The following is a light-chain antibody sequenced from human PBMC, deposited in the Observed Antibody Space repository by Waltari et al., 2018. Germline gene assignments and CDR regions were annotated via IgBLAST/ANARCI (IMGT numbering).Light chain of an antibody. V-gene: IGKV4-1*01. CDR1: QSVFNTRNL. CDR2: WDS. J-gene: IGKJ2*01. CDR3: HQYYSVPYT. Sequence: DIVMTQSPDSLPVSLGERATINCKSSQSVFNTRNLLAWYQQKPGQPPKLLIYWDSTRESGLPDRFSGSASGTDFTLTISSLQAEDVAVYYCHQYYSVPYTFGQGTKLEIK.